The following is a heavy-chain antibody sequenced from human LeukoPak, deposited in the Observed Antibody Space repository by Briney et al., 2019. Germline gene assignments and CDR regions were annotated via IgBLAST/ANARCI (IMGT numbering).Heavy chain of an antibody. CDR1: GFTFSSYA. J-gene: IGHJ4*02. CDR3: ARPGRWLQLSRFDY. V-gene: IGHV3-30*04. Sequence: PGRSLRLSCAASGFTFSSYAMHWVRQAPGKGLEWVAVISYDGSNKYYADSVKGRFTISRDNSKNTLYLQMNSLRAEDTAVYYCARPGRWLQLSRFDYWGQGTLVTVSS. D-gene: IGHD5-24*01. CDR2: ISYDGSNK.